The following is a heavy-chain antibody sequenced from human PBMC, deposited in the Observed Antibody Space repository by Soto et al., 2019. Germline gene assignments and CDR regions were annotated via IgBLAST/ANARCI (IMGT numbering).Heavy chain of an antibody. CDR2: IKNKANSYTT. D-gene: IGHD3-10*01. CDR3: GRVKLVRAHKGSRSMDV. CDR1: GFTFSDHY. J-gene: IGHJ6*02. Sequence: EVQLVESGGGLVQPGGSLRLSCAGSGFTFSDHYMDWVRQAPGKGLEWVGRIKNKANSYTTEYAASVKGRFSISRDDSKNSVYLQMNSLEIEGTAVYYCGRVKLVRAHKGSRSMDVWGQGTTVTVS. V-gene: IGHV3-72*01.